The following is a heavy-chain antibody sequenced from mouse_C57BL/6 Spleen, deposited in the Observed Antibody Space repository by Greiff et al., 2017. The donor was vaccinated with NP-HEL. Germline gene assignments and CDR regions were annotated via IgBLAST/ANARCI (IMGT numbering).Heavy chain of an antibody. CDR2: ISYDGSN. V-gene: IGHV3-6*01. CDR3: ARDYSNFYWYFDV. D-gene: IGHD2-5*01. J-gene: IGHJ1*03. CDR1: GYSITSGYY. Sequence: EVKLQESGPGLVKPSQSLSLTCSVTGYSITSGYYWNWIRQFPGNKLEWMGYISYDGSNNYNPSLKNRISITSDTSKNQFFLKLNSVTTEDTATYYCARDYSNFYWYFDVWGTGTTVTVSS.